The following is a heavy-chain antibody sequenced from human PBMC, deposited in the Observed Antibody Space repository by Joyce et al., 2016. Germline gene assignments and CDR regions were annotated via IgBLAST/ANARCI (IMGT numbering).Heavy chain of an antibody. Sequence: QVQLQQWGAGLLKPSETLSLTCGVPGGPFRGFFWTGVRQPPGKGLEWIGDNNNSGDTNYNPSRKTRVTLSGDTSKNQFSLKLTSLRAADTAVYYCARSQWLAPLMYWGQGTPVTVSS. CDR2: NNNSGDT. J-gene: IGHJ4*02. V-gene: IGHV4-34*01. CDR1: GGPFRGFF. D-gene: IGHD6-19*01. CDR3: ARSQWLAPLMY.